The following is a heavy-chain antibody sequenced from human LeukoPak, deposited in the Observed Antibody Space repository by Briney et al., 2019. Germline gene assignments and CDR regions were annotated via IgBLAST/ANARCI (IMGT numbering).Heavy chain of an antibody. Sequence: GGSLRLSCAASGFTFSSYSMNWVRQAPGKGLEWVSSISSSSSYIYYADSVKGRFTISRDNAKNSLYLQMNSLRAEDTAVYYCARDGTQNYYDSSGYYPDALDIWGQGTMVTVSS. CDR1: GFTFSSYS. V-gene: IGHV3-21*01. CDR3: ARDGTQNYYDSSGYYPDALDI. J-gene: IGHJ3*02. D-gene: IGHD3-22*01. CDR2: ISSSSSYI.